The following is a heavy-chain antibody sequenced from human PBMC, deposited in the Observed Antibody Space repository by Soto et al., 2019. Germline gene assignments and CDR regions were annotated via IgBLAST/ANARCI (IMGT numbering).Heavy chain of an antibody. J-gene: IGHJ5*02. CDR1: GGSIISGDYY. CDR3: AREWAIAAAGTGWFDP. V-gene: IGHV4-30-4*01. CDR2: IYYSGST. Sequence: SETLSLTCTVSGGSIISGDYYWIWIRQPPGKGLEWIGYIYYSGSTYYNPSLKSRVTISVDTSKNQFSLKLSSVTAADTAVYYCAREWAIAAAGTGWFDPWGQGTLVTVSS. D-gene: IGHD6-13*01.